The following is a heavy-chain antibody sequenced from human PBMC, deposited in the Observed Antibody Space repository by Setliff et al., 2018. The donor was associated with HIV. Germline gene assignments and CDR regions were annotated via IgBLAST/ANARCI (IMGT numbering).Heavy chain of an antibody. V-gene: IGHV1-69*13. J-gene: IGHJ6*02. CDR3: AREKEMATAANYYYGMDV. CDR2: ITPIFGTA. CDR1: GGTFSSYA. Sequence: SVKVSCKASGGTFSSYAISWVRQAPGQGLEWMGGITPIFGTANYAPRFHDRVTITADESTSTAYMEMTSLTSADTAVYYCAREKEMATAANYYYGMDVWGLGTTVTVSS. D-gene: IGHD6-13*01.